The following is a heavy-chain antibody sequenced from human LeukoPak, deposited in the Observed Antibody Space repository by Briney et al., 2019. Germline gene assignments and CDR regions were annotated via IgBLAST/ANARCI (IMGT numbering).Heavy chain of an antibody. V-gene: IGHV4-34*01. D-gene: IGHD6-13*01. CDR1: GGSFSGYY. Sequence: SETLSLTCAVYGGSFSGYYWSWIRQPPGKGLEWIGEINHSGSTNYNPSLKSRVTISVDTSKNQFSLKLSSVTAADTAVYYCARFKPQTPGIAAADVRGWFDPWGQGTLVTVSS. CDR2: INHSGST. J-gene: IGHJ5*02. CDR3: ARFKPQTPGIAAADVRGWFDP.